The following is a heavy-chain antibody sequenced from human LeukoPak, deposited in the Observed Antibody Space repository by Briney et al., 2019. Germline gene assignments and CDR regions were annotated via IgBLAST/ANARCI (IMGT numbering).Heavy chain of an antibody. V-gene: IGHV4-39*01. CDR1: GDFITGSTYY. CDR2: MYYSGST. Sequence: TSETLSLTCTVSGDFITGSTYYWGWIRQPPGKGLEWIGSMYYSGSTYSNPSLRSRVTMSADTSKNQFSLNLKSVTAADTAVYYCARPYYDSTGYYYFDYWGQGTLVTVSS. CDR3: ARPYYDSTGYYYFDY. J-gene: IGHJ4*02. D-gene: IGHD3-22*01.